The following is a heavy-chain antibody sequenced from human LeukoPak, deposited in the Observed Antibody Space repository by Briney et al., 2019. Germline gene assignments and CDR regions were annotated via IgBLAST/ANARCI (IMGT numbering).Heavy chain of an antibody. CDR1: GGSINNYY. Sequence: SETLSLTCTVSGGSINNYYWSWLRQPLGKGLEWIGYVYYSGSTNYSPSLQSRVTILVDTSKNQFSLKMSSVTAADTAVYYCARGGVVLPTAATFDYWGQGTLVTVSS. V-gene: IGHV4-59*01. D-gene: IGHD2-2*01. CDR3: ARGGVVLPTAATFDY. J-gene: IGHJ4*02. CDR2: VYYSGST.